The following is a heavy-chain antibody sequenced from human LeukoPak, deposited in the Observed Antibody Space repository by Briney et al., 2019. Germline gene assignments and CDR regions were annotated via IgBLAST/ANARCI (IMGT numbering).Heavy chain of an antibody. CDR1: GFTFSAYS. CDR3: VRNDGDDAFDI. CDR2: ISSISTTI. D-gene: IGHD4-17*01. V-gene: IGHV3-48*01. Sequence: PGGSLRLSCAASGFTFSAYSMNWFRQAPGRGLEWGSYISSISTTIYYKDSVKGRFTVSRDNAKNSLYLHMTSLRAEDTAVYYCVRNDGDDAFDIWGQGTMVTVSS. J-gene: IGHJ3*02.